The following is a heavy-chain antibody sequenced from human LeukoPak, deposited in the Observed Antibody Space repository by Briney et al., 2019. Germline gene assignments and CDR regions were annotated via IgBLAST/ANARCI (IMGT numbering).Heavy chain of an antibody. J-gene: IGHJ4*02. CDR1: GGSISSYY. V-gene: IGHV4-59*12. D-gene: IGHD6-6*01. CDR2: IYYSGST. CDR3: ARSYSSSTTFDY. Sequence: SETLSLTCTVSGGSISSYYWSWIRQPPGKGLEWIGYIYYSGSTNYNPSLKSRVTISVDTSKNQFSLKLSSVTAADTAVYYCARSYSSSTTFDYWGQGTLVTVSS.